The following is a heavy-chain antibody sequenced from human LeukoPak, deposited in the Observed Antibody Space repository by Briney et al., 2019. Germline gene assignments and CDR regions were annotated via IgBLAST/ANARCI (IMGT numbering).Heavy chain of an antibody. D-gene: IGHD6-6*01. CDR3: ARNIYSTSSPFDY. J-gene: IGHJ4*02. CDR2: IFHSGST. CDR1: GGSISSSGSY. V-gene: IGHV4-30-2*01. Sequence: SQTLSLTCTVSGGSISSSGSYWSWIRQPPGKGLEWIGYIFHSGSTYYNPSLSSRVNISVDRSKNQFSLKLSSVTAADTAVYYCARNIYSTSSPFDYWGQGTLVTVSS.